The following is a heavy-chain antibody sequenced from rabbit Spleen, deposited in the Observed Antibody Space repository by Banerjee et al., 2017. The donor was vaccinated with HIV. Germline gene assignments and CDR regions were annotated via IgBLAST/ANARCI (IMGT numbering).Heavy chain of an antibody. V-gene: IGHV1S40*01. CDR1: GFSFSSDY. CDR3: ARGPNNDVWYRAFNL. CDR2: IYTGSGST. D-gene: IGHD5-1*01. J-gene: IGHJ4*01. Sequence: QSLEESGGDLVKPGASLTLTCTASGFSFSSDYMCWVRQAPGKGLEWIGCIYTGSGSTYYASWAKGRFTIIKVSSTTVTLQMTSLTAADTATYFCARGPNNDVWYRAFNLWGPGTLVTVS.